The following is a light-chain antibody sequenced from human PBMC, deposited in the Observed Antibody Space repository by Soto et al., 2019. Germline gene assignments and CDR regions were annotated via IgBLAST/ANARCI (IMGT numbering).Light chain of an antibody. CDR3: PKSHSTPTP. CDR2: AAS. Sequence: VICVTQSASLRYAATVGRGSISYGMSQGISSYLAWYQQKPGKAPKLLIYAASSLQSGVPSRFSGSGSGTDFTLTMSSLQPEDFASYYCPKSHSTPTPFGQGTTVDI. J-gene: IGKJ1*01. CDR1: QGISSY. V-gene: IGKV1D-8*03.